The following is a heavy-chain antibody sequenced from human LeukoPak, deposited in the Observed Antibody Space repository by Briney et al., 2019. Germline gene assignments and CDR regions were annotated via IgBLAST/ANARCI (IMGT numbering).Heavy chain of an antibody. CDR3: ARDYLVSGYDEPDY. CDR1: GFTFNSYA. V-gene: IGHV3-21*01. D-gene: IGHD5-12*01. J-gene: IGHJ4*02. CDR2: ISSSSSYI. Sequence: PGGSLRLSCAASGFTFNSYAMSWVRQAPGKGLEWVSSISSSSSYIYYADSVKGRFTISRDNAKNSLYLQMNSLRAEDTAVYYCARDYLVSGYDEPDYWGQGTLVTVSS.